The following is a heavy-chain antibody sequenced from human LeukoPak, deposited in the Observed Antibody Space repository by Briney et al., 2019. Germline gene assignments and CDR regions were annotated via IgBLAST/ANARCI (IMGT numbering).Heavy chain of an antibody. CDR3: ARDEGGSAFDI. CDR1: GGSISSYY. D-gene: IGHD3-16*01. V-gene: IGHV4-59*01. J-gene: IGHJ3*02. Sequence: SETLSLTCTVSGGSISSYYWSWIRQPPGKGLEWIGYIYYSGSTNYNPSFKSRVTISVDTSKNQFSLKLSSVTAADTAVYYCARDEGGSAFDIWGQGTMVTVSS. CDR2: IYYSGST.